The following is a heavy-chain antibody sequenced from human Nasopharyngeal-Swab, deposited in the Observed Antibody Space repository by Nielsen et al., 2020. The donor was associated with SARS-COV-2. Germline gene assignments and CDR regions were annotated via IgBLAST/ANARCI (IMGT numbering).Heavy chain of an antibody. D-gene: IGHD4-17*01. CDR2: INSDGGSS. CDR3: ARGGYGAIDY. V-gene: IGHV3-74*01. CDR1: GFTFSSLW. J-gene: IGHJ4*02. Sequence: GESLKISCAASGFTFSSLWMHWVRQAPGKGLVWVSYINSDGGSSTYADSVKGRFTISRDNAKNTLYLQMDSLRAEDTAVYYCARGGYGAIDYWGQGVLVTVSS.